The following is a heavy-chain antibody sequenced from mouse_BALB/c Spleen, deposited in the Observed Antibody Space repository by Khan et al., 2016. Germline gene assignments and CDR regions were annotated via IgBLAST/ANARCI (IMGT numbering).Heavy chain of an antibody. Sequence: QVQLQQSGAELVRPGSSVKISCKASGYAFSSYWMNWVKQRPGQGLEWIGQFYPGDGDTNYNGKFKGKATLTADKSSSTAYMQLSSLTSEDSAVYFCAYYRYYYAMDYWGQGTSVTVSS. CDR3: AYYRYYYAMDY. CDR1: GYAFSSYW. V-gene: IGHV1-80*01. D-gene: IGHD2-14*01. J-gene: IGHJ4*01. CDR2: FYPGDGDT.